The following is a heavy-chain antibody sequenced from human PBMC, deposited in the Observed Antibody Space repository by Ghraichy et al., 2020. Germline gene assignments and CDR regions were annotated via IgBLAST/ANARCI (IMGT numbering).Heavy chain of an antibody. D-gene: IGHD2-21*02. J-gene: IGHJ6*02. CDR3: ARGSRLYGMDV. Sequence: GESLNISCVASGFTFSSYWMHWVRQPPGKGLVWVSRINIDGSSTNYADSVKGRFTISRDNAKNTLYLQVNSLRVEDTAVYYCARGSRLYGMDVWGQGTTVTVSS. CDR2: INIDGSST. V-gene: IGHV3-74*01. CDR1: GFTFSSYW.